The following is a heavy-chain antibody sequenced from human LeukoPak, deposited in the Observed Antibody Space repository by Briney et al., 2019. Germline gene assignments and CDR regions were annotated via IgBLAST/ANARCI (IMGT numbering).Heavy chain of an antibody. D-gene: IGHD3-10*01. CDR1: GFTFSNAW. J-gene: IGHJ5*02. CDR2: IKSKTDGGTT. Sequence: GGSLRLSCAASGFTFSNAWMSWVRQAPGKGLEWVGRIKSKTDGGTTDYAAPVKGRFTISRDDSKNTLYLQMNSLKTEDTAVYYCTTSLGLWFGEFDPWGQGTLVTVSS. CDR3: TTSLGLWFGEFDP. V-gene: IGHV3-15*01.